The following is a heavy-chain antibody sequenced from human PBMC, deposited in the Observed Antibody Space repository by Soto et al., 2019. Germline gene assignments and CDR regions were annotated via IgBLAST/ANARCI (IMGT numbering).Heavy chain of an antibody. V-gene: IGHV1-69*13. D-gene: IGHD3-16*02. Sequence: GASVKVSCKASGGTFSSYAISWVRQAPGQGLEWMGGIIPIFGTANYAQKFQGRVTITADESTSTAYMELSSLRSEDTAVYYCARARVGVLRLGELSYFDYWGQGTLVTVSS. CDR2: IIPIFGTA. J-gene: IGHJ4*02. CDR1: GGTFSSYA. CDR3: ARARVGVLRLGELSYFDY.